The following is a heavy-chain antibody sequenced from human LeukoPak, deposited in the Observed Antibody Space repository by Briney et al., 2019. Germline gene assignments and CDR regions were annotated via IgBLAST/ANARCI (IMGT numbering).Heavy chain of an antibody. CDR1: GYTFTSYG. Sequence: ASVKVSCKASGYTFTSYGITWVRQAPGQGLEWMGWISAYNGNTNHAQKLQGRVTMTTDTSTSTAYMELRSLRSDDTAVYYCARAPPIVGASTFDIWGQGTLVIVSS. CDR2: ISAYNGNT. D-gene: IGHD1-26*01. CDR3: ARAPPIVGASTFDI. V-gene: IGHV1-18*01. J-gene: IGHJ3*02.